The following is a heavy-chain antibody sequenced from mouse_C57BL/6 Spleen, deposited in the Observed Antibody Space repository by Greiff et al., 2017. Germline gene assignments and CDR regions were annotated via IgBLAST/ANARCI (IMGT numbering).Heavy chain of an antibody. Sequence: VQLQQSGTVLARPGASVKMSCKTSGYTFTSYWMHWVKQRPGQGLEWIGAIYPGNSDTSYNQKFKGKAKLTAVTSASTAYMELSSLTNEDSAVYYCTRDYYDSSFYAMDYWGQGTSVTVSS. V-gene: IGHV1-5*01. CDR2: IYPGNSDT. D-gene: IGHD1-1*01. CDR1: GYTFTSYW. J-gene: IGHJ4*01. CDR3: TRDYYDSSFYAMDY.